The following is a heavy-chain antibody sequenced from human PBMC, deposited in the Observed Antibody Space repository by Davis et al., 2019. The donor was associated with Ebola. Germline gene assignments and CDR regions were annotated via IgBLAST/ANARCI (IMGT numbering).Heavy chain of an antibody. J-gene: IGHJ4*02. CDR1: GYTFTSYD. CDR3: ARGYMPGIAAAGILYYFDY. V-gene: IGHV1-8*01. CDR2: MNPHSGDT. D-gene: IGHD6-13*01. Sequence: ASVKVSCKTSGYTFTSYDINWVRQATGQGLEWMGWMNPHSGDTGYAQKFQGRVTMTRNTSINTAYMEVTSLRSEDTAVYYCARGYMPGIAAAGILYYFDYWGQGTLVTVSS.